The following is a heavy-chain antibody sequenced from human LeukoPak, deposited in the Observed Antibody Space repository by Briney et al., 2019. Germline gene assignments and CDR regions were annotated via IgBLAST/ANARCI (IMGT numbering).Heavy chain of an antibody. CDR2: ISRSGEST. CDR1: GFTFSSYA. D-gene: IGHD6-19*01. Sequence: GGSLRLSCAASGFTFSSYAMSWVRQAPGKGLEWVSSISRSGESTYHVDSVKGRFTISRDNSKNTLYLQMNSLRAEDTAVYYCAKGSGWLVTGYDYWGQGTLVTASS. J-gene: IGHJ4*02. CDR3: AKGSGWLVTGYDY. V-gene: IGHV3-23*01.